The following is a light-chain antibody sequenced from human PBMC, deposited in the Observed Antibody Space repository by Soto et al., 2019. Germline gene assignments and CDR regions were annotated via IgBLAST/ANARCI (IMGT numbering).Light chain of an antibody. V-gene: IGKV4-1*01. CDR1: QTVLYSSNNKNY. J-gene: IGKJ1*01. CDR2: WAS. CDR3: QQFYSTPRT. Sequence: DIVMTQSPDSLAVSLGERATINCKSSQTVLYSSNNKNYLGWFQQKAGQPPKLLINWASTRESGVPGRFSGSGSGTDFTLTISSLQAEDVAVYYCQQFYSTPRTFGQGTKVDIK.